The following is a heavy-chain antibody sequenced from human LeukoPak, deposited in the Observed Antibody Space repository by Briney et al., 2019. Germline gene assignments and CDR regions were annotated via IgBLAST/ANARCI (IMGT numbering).Heavy chain of an antibody. CDR1: GGSISSYY. Sequence: ASETLSLTCTVSGGSISSYYWSWIPQPPGKGLEWIGYIYNSGSTNYNPSLKSRVTISVDTSKNQFSLKLSSVTAADTAVYYCATGTEYGMDVWGQGTTVTVSS. V-gene: IGHV4-59*01. CDR3: ATGTEYGMDV. D-gene: IGHD1-1*01. J-gene: IGHJ6*02. CDR2: IYNSGST.